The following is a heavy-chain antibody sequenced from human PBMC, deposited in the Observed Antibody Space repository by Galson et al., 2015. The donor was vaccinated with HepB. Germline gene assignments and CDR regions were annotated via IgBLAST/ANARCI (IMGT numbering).Heavy chain of an antibody. CDR1: GYIFTNKG. CDR2: ISAYNGNT. V-gene: IGHV1-18*01. D-gene: IGHD6-6*01. CDR3: ARARYSTSPPDY. Sequence: SVKVSCKAPGYIFTNKGITWVRQAPGQGLEWMGWISAYNGNTDYAQNLQGRVSMTTDTPTSTAYMELRTLRFDDAAVYYCARARYSTSPPDYWGQGTLVTVSS. J-gene: IGHJ4*02.